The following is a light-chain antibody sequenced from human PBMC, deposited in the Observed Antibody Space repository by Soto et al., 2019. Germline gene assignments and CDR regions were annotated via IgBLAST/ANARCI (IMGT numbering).Light chain of an antibody. J-gene: IGKJ3*01. CDR1: QTISNY. CDR2: ASS. V-gene: IGKV1-39*01. CDR3: QQSYNTPFT. Sequence: DIQMTQSPASLAASLGDRVTISCRASQTISNYLNWYHQKPGKAPKLLIYASSTLQSGFPSTIIGSGSGTEFTLTISSLQPEDCGTYYCQQSYNTPFTFGPGTKVDIK.